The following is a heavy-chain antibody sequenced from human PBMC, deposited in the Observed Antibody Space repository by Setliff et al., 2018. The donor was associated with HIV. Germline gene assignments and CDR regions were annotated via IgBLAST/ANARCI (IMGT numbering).Heavy chain of an antibody. D-gene: IGHD3-10*01. CDR1: GFTFSNYE. CDR3: ARSVIGYYYYGMDV. Sequence: LRLSCAASGFTFSNYEMNWVRQAPGKGLEWVSYISSSGTTIYYADSVKGRFTISRDNSKNTLYLQMNSLRAEDTAVYYCARSVIGYYYYGMDVWGQGTLVTVSS. V-gene: IGHV3-48*03. J-gene: IGHJ6*02. CDR2: ISSSGTTI.